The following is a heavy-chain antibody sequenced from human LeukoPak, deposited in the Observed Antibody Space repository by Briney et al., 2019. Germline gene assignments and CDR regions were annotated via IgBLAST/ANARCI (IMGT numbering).Heavy chain of an antibody. Sequence: NPGGSLRLSCAASGFTFSSHSMNWVRQAPGKGLEWVSSIDSSGGYTYYADSVKGRFTISRDNAKNLLFLQMNSLRAEDTAVYYCARDGNYDSGSYMEYYFDYWGQGTLVTVSS. CDR3: ARDGNYDSGSYMEYYFDY. CDR2: IDSSGGYT. D-gene: IGHD3-10*01. V-gene: IGHV3-21*01. J-gene: IGHJ4*02. CDR1: GFTFSSHS.